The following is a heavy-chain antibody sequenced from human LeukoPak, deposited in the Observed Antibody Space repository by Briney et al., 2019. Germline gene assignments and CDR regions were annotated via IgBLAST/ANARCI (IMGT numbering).Heavy chain of an antibody. J-gene: IGHJ4*02. Sequence: SETLSLTCTVSGGSISSSSYYWGWLRQPPGQGLEWIGSIYYSGSTYYNPSLKSRVTISVDTSKNQFSLKLSSVTAADTAVYYCARRNGSSPPLEWGQGTLVTVSS. CDR2: IYYSGST. V-gene: IGHV4-39*01. CDR1: GGSISSSSYY. CDR3: ARRNGSSPPLE. D-gene: IGHD6-6*01.